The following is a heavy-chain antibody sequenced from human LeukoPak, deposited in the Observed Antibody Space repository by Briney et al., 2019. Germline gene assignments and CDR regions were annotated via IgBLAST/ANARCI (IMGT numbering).Heavy chain of an antibody. D-gene: IGHD6-13*01. Sequence: PSETLSLTCTVSGDSISSYYWSWIRQPPGKGLEWIGYIYHSGSTNYNPSLKSRVTISADTSKDQFSLKLPSVTAADTAVYYCATGYSSTWYYFDYWGQGTLVTVSS. CDR1: GDSISSYY. J-gene: IGHJ4*02. CDR3: ATGYSSTWYYFDY. V-gene: IGHV4-59*01. CDR2: IYHSGST.